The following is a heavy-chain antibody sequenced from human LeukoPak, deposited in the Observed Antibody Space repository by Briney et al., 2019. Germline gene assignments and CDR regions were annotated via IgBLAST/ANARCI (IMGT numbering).Heavy chain of an antibody. Sequence: GGSLRLSCPASGFTFSSYAMTWVRQAPGKGLEWVSAISGSGGSTYYAGSVRGRFTISRDNSKNTLYLQMNSLRAEDTAVYFCAKVWEGSGTYYNVDWGLGTLVTVSS. V-gene: IGHV3-23*01. D-gene: IGHD3-10*01. CDR2: ISGSGGST. J-gene: IGHJ4*02. CDR3: AKVWEGSGTYYNVD. CDR1: GFTFSSYA.